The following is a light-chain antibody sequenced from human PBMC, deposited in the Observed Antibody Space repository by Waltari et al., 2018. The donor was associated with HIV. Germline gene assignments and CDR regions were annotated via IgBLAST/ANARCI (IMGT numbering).Light chain of an antibody. CDR1: QGICSW. J-gene: IGKJ2*01. V-gene: IGKV1-12*02. CDR3: QQGYKLPLT. CDR2: DAS. Sequence: DIQLTQSLRVLSASLRKRLTINCGASQGICSWLAWYRQRPGEAPDLLIHDASHLRSGVPSRFSGGGSGTAFFLTINSLQSQDLGTYFCQQGYKLPLTFGPGTTIEI.